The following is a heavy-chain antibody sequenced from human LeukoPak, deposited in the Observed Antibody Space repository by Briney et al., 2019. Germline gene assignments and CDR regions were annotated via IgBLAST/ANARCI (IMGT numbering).Heavy chain of an antibody. CDR3: ATDRVGYYDSSGYFSPLDY. J-gene: IGHJ4*02. CDR2: FDPEDGET. Sequence: ASVKVSCKVSGYTLTELSMHWVRQAPGKGLEWMGGFDPEDGETIHAQKFQGRATMTEDTSTDTAYMELSSLRSEDTAVYYCATDRVGYYDSSGYFSPLDYWGQGTLVTVSS. V-gene: IGHV1-24*01. CDR1: GYTLTELS. D-gene: IGHD3-22*01.